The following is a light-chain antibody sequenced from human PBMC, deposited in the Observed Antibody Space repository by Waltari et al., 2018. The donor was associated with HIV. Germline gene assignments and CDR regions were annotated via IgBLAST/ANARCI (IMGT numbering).Light chain of an antibody. CDR3: SSYTRSTTLDAV. CDR1: NSAVGGYNY. Sequence: QSALTQPASVSGSPGQSITIPCSGTNSAVGGYNYVPWYQQHPGKAPKLIIFDVSPRPSGISNRFSGSKSGNTASLTISGLQAEDEADYYCSSYTRSTTLDAVFGTGTKVSVL. J-gene: IGLJ1*01. V-gene: IGLV2-14*03. CDR2: DVS.